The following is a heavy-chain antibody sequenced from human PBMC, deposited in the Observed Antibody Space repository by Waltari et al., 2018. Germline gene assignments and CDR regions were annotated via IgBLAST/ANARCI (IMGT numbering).Heavy chain of an antibody. Sequence: QVQLQESGPGLVKPPETLSLTCTVFGGSIRSYYWTWIRQPPGKGLEWVGYIYYSGSTKYNPSLKSRVTISVDTSKSQFSLRLSSVTSADTAVYYCARGDWNAGLGWFDPWGQGTLVTVSS. CDR3: ARGDWNAGLGWFDP. D-gene: IGHD1-1*01. CDR1: GGSIRSYY. CDR2: IYYSGST. V-gene: IGHV4-59*01. J-gene: IGHJ5*02.